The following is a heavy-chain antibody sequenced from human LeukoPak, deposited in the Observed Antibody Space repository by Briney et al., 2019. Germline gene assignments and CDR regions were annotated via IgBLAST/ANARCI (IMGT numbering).Heavy chain of an antibody. V-gene: IGHV3-53*01. CDR1: GFTVSSNY. Sequence: PGGSLRLSCAASGFTVSSNYMSWVRQAPGKGLEWVSVIYSGGSTYYADSVKGRFTISRDNSKNTLYLQMNSLRAEDTAVYYCATRNVLLWFGELPYGMDVRGKGTTVTVSS. CDR3: ATRNVLLWFGELPYGMDV. J-gene: IGHJ6*04. CDR2: IYSGGST. D-gene: IGHD3-10*01.